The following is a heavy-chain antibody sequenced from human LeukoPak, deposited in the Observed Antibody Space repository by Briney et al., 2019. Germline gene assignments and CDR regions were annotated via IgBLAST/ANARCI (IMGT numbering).Heavy chain of an antibody. CDR3: ARDRFIVATSLDYYYYYGMDV. CDR2: IIPIFGTA. V-gene: IGHV1-69*13. Sequence: VASVKVSCKASGGTFSSYAISWVRQAPGQGLEWMGGIIPIFGTANYAQKFQGRVTITADESTSTAYMELSSLRSEDTAVYYCARDRFIVATSLDYYYYYGMDVWGQGTTVTVSS. D-gene: IGHD5-12*01. J-gene: IGHJ6*02. CDR1: GGTFSSYA.